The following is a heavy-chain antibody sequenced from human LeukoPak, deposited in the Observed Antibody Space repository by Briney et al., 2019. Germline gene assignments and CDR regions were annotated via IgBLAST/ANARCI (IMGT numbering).Heavy chain of an antibody. CDR2: IIPIFGTA. CDR3: AGVEVIKAARQSREGDY. V-gene: IGHV1-69*13. D-gene: IGHD6-6*01. CDR1: GGTFSSYA. J-gene: IGHJ4*02. Sequence: ASVKVSCKASGGTFSSYAISWVRQAPGQGLEWMGGIIPIFGTANYAQKFQGRVTITADESTSTAYMELSSLRSEDTVVYYCAGVEVIKAARQSREGDYWGQGTLVTVSS.